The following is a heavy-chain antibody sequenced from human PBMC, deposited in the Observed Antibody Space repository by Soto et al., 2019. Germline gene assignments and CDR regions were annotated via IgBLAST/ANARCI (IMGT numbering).Heavy chain of an antibody. V-gene: IGHV4-30-4*01. Sequence: PSETLSLTCTVSGGSISSGDYYWSLIRQPPGKGLEWIGYIYYSGSTYYNPSLKSRITISVDTSKNQFSLKLSSVTAADTAVYYCARWLYYYDSSGYYWYYFDYWGQGTLVTVSS. CDR2: IYYSGST. CDR3: ARWLYYYDSSGYYWYYFDY. J-gene: IGHJ4*02. D-gene: IGHD3-22*01. CDR1: GGSISSGDYY.